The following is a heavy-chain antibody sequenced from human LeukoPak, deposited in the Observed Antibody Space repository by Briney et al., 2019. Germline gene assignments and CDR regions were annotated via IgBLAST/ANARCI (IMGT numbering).Heavy chain of an antibody. J-gene: IGHJ4*02. CDR1: GFTFSSYN. CDR2: ITGGSSYI. D-gene: IGHD5-12*01. CDR3: ARGPSGYHNT. V-gene: IGHV3-21*01. Sequence: GGSLRLSCAASGFTFSSYNMNWVRQAPGQGLEWVSSITGGSSYIYYADSVKGRFTISRDNAKSSLYLQMNSLRAEDTAVYYCARGPSGYHNTGGQGTLVTVSS.